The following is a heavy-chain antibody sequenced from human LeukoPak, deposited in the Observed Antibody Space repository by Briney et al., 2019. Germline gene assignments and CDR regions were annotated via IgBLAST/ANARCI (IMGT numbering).Heavy chain of an antibody. CDR3: ARDSHLYGDYVVFEY. J-gene: IGHJ4*02. CDR1: GGSISSYH. D-gene: IGHD4-17*01. Sequence: PSETLSLTCTVSGGSISSYHWSWIRQPAGKGLEWIGRIYTSGSTNYNPSLKSRVTMSVDTSKNQFSLKLSSVTAADTAVYYCARDSHLYGDYVVFEYWGQGTLVTVSS. CDR2: IYTSGST. V-gene: IGHV4-4*07.